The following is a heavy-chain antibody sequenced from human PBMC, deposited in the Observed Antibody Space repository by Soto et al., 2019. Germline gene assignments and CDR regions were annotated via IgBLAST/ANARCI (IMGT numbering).Heavy chain of an antibody. V-gene: IGHV1-69*13. CDR2: IIPMFPTA. D-gene: IGHD2-21*02. CDR1: GGTFSNHA. Sequence: SVKVSCKASGGTFSNHAISWVRQAPGQGLEWVGGIIPMFPTADYAQRFQGRVTITADDSTTTVYMELSGLRSEDMAMYYCARDDATYCGGDCYRYFYYGMDVWGQGTTVTVSS. J-gene: IGHJ6*02. CDR3: ARDDATYCGGDCYRYFYYGMDV.